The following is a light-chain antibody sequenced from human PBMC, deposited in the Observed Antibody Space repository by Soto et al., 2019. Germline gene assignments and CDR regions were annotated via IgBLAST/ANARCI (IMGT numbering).Light chain of an antibody. CDR1: SSNIGGGYD. CDR2: GNS. J-gene: IGLJ3*02. V-gene: IGLV1-40*01. Sequence: QSVLTQPPSVSGAPGQRVTISCTGSSSNIGGGYDVHWYQQLPGTAPKLLIYGNSKRPSGVPDRFSGSKSGTSASLAITGLQAEDEADYYCQSYDNSLSGSWVFGGGTKLTVL. CDR3: QSYDNSLSGSWV.